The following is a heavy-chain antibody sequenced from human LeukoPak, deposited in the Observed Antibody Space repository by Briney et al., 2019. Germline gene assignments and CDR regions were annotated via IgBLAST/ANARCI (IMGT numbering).Heavy chain of an antibody. V-gene: IGHV4-59*01. CDR2: IYYSGST. CDR3: ARGGYGGNSFGSYAFDI. J-gene: IGHJ3*02. Sequence: TSETLSLTCTVSGGSISSYYWSWIRQPPGKGLEWIGYIYYSGSTNYNPSLKSRVTISVDTSKNQFSLKLSSVTAADTAVYYCARGGYGGNSFGSYAFDIWGQGTMVTVSS. D-gene: IGHD4-23*01. CDR1: GGSISSYY.